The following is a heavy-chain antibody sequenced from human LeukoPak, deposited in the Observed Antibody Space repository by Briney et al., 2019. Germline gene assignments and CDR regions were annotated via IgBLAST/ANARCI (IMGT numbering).Heavy chain of an antibody. V-gene: IGHV4-59*01. CDR1: GGSISSYY. J-gene: IGHJ4*02. Sequence: SSETLSLTCTVSGGSISSYYWSWIRQPPGKGLEWIGYIYYSGSTNYNPSLKSRVTISVDTSKNQFSLKLSSVTAADTAVYYCARENSGSYSFDYWGQGTLVTVSS. CDR3: ARENSGSYSFDY. CDR2: IYYSGST. D-gene: IGHD1-26*01.